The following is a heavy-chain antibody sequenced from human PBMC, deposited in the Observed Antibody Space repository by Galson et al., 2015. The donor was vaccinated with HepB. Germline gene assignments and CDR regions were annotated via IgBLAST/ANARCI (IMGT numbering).Heavy chain of an antibody. CDR3: ARENGDYYYCYYMDV. CDR2: INPNSGGT. V-gene: IGHV1-2*06. Sequence: SVKVSCKASGYTFTGYHMHWVRQAPGQGLEWMGRINPNSGGTNYAQKFQGRVTMTRDTSISTAYMELSRLRSDDTAVYYCARENGDYYYCYYMDVWGKGTTVTVSS. D-gene: IGHD4-17*01. J-gene: IGHJ6*03. CDR1: GYTFTGYH.